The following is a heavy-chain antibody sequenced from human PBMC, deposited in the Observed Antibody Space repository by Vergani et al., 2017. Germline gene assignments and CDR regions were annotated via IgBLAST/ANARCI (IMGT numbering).Heavy chain of an antibody. CDR3: ARDHTIAVAANDAFDI. CDR1: GYTLTELS. CDR2: FDPEDGET. D-gene: IGHD6-19*01. Sequence: QVQLVQSGAEVKKPGASVKVSCKVSGYTLTELSMHWVRQAPGKGLEWMGGFDPEDGETIYAQKFQGRVTITADEATSTAYMELSSLRSEDTAVYYCARDHTIAVAANDAFDIWGQGTMVTVSS. V-gene: IGHV1-24*01. J-gene: IGHJ3*02.